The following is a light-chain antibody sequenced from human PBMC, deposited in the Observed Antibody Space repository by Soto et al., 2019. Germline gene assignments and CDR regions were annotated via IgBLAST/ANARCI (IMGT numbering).Light chain of an antibody. CDR3: QHYGTSPSP. CDR1: QSISGTY. CDR2: SAS. J-gene: IGKJ1*01. V-gene: IGKV3-20*01. Sequence: DTVLTQSPGTLYLTSGERATLSCRASQSISGTYVAWYQQKPGQAPRLLIYSASTRATGIPDRFSGSGSGTDFTLTLSRLEPEDFAVYYCQHYGTSPSPFVRGTKVEIK.